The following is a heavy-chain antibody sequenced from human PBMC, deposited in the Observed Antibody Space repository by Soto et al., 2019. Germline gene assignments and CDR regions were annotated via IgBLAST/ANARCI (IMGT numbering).Heavy chain of an antibody. CDR1: GYTFTSYC. J-gene: IGHJ4*02. V-gene: IGHV1-18*01. CDR2: ISAYNGNT. CDR3: ARVAFEGQVLGYFDY. Sequence: GASVKVSCKASGYTFTSYCISWVRQAPGQGLEWMGWISAYNGNTNYAQKLQGRVTMTTDTSTSTAYMELRSLRSDDTAVYYCARVAFEGQVLGYFDYWGQGTLVTVSS. D-gene: IGHD2-8*02.